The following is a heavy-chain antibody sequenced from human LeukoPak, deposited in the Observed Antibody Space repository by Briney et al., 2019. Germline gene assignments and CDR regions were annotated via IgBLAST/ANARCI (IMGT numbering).Heavy chain of an antibody. CDR3: ARVLLDYGGNSGWFDP. Sequence: ASVKVSCKASGGTFSSYPFSWVRQAPGQGLEWMGGTFPIFGTANYAQKFQGRVTITTDESTSTAYMELSSLRSEVTAVYYCARVLLDYGGNSGWFDPWGQGTLVTVSS. CDR2: TFPIFGTA. CDR1: GGTFSSYP. J-gene: IGHJ5*02. D-gene: IGHD4-23*01. V-gene: IGHV1-69*05.